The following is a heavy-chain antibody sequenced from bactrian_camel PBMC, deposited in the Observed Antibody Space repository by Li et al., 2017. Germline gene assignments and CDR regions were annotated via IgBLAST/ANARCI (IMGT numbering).Heavy chain of an antibody. CDR3: ATRGVVVRGPPDEYDY. V-gene: IGHV3-2*01. CDR1: GFTYSSRS. CDR2: IAGDATKT. J-gene: IGHJ4*01. D-gene: IGHD2*01. Sequence: QVQLVESGGGLVQPGGSLRLSCVASGFTYSSRSMAWVRQAPGKGLEWVSTIAGDATKTDYSDVLMGRFSVSRDNTKNTMYLQMNSLQSEDTGLYYCATRGVVVRGPPDEYDYWGQGTQVTVS.